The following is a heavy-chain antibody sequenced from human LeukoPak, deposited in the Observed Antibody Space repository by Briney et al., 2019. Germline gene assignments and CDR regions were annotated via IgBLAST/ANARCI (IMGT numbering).Heavy chain of an antibody. D-gene: IGHD5-12*01. CDR2: IKQDETEK. Sequence: GGSLRLSCTASGFTFSNFWMGWVRQAPGKGLEWVANIKQDETEKFYLGSVKGRFTISRDNAKNSLYLQMNSLRAEDTAVYYCARDRSREWLVGDFDYWGQGTLVTVSS. V-gene: IGHV3-7*01. CDR3: ARDRSREWLVGDFDY. CDR1: GFTFSNFW. J-gene: IGHJ4*02.